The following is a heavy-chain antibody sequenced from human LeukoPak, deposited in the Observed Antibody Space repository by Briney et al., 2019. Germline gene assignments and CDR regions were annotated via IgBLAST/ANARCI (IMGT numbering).Heavy chain of an antibody. CDR2: ISASGGST. V-gene: IGHV3-23*01. D-gene: IGHD4-17*01. CDR1: GFTFSTYA. Sequence: GGSLRLSCAASGFTFSTYAMSWARQTPGKGLEWVSTISASGGSTYYADSVKGRFTISRDNSKNTLYLQMNSLRAEDTAVYYCAKAWVTRGFWRENYFDYWGQGTLVTVSS. J-gene: IGHJ4*02. CDR3: AKAWVTRGFWRENYFDY.